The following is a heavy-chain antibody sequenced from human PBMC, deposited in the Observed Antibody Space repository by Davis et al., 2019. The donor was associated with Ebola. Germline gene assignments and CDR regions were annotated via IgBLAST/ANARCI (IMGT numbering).Heavy chain of an antibody. J-gene: IGHJ6*02. CDR3: ARDRVLVVYARGGMDV. D-gene: IGHD2-8*02. CDR2: IIPIFGTA. V-gene: IGHV1-69*13. CDR1: GGTFSSYA. Sequence: SVKVSCKASGGTFSSYAISWVRQAPGQGLEWMGGIIPIFGTANYAQKFQGRVTITADESTSTAYMELSSLRSEDTAVYYCARDRVLVVYARGGMDVWGQGTTVTVSS.